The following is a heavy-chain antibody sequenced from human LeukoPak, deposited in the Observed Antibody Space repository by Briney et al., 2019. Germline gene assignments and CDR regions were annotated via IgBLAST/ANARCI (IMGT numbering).Heavy chain of an antibody. V-gene: IGHV4-31*03. J-gene: IGHJ4*02. Sequence: SQTLSLTCTVSGGSISSDSYYYNWIRQPPGKGLEWIGYIYYSGSTSYNSSLKSRVTISVDTSKGQFSLKLTSVTAADTAVYYCARFSRYCVSTSCSVYWGQGTLVTVSS. D-gene: IGHD2-2*01. CDR2: IYYSGST. CDR3: ARFSRYCVSTSCSVY. CDR1: GGSISSDSYY.